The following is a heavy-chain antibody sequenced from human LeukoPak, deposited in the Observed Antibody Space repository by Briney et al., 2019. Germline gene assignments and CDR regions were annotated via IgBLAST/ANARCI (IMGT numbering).Heavy chain of an antibody. D-gene: IGHD3-9*01. CDR2: ISDGGGSTYCA. V-gene: IGHV3-23*01. CDR3: AKCSDILTGYFDY. CDR1: GFTFSGYA. Sequence: GGSLRLSCAASGFTFSGYAMSWVRQSPGEGLDWVSTISDGGGSTYCAYYTDSVRGRFTISRDNSKNTLYLQMNSLRAEDTAVYYCAKCSDILTGYFDYWGQGTLVTVSS. J-gene: IGHJ4*02.